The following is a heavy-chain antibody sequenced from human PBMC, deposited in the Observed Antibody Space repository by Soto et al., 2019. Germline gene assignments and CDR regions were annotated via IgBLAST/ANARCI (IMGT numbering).Heavy chain of an antibody. V-gene: IGHV4-59*08. CDR1: GGSISSYY. Sequence: TSETLSLTCTVSGGSISSYYWSWIRQPPGKGLEWIGYIYYSGSTNYNPSLKSRVTISVDTSKNQFSLKLSSVTAADTAVYYCARLDNYYYYYMDVWGKGTTVTVSS. CDR3: ARLDNYYYYYMDV. J-gene: IGHJ6*03. CDR2: IYYSGST.